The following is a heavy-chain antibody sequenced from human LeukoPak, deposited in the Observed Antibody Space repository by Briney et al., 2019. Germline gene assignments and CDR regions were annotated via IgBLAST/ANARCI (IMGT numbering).Heavy chain of an antibody. Sequence: ASVKVSCKASGYTFTGYYIHWVRQAPGQWLEWMGWINPNSGGTNSAQQFQGRVTLTRDTSISTAYMELSRLRSDDTAVYYRARDLGYYDRLDQFDCWGQGTLVTVFS. D-gene: IGHD3-22*01. CDR3: ARDLGYYDRLDQFDC. CDR1: GYTFTGYY. CDR2: INPNSGGT. J-gene: IGHJ4*02. V-gene: IGHV1-2*02.